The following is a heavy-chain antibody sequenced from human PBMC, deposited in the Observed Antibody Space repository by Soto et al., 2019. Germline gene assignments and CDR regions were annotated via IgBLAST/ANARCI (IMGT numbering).Heavy chain of an antibody. J-gene: IGHJ3*02. D-gene: IGHD6-19*01. Sequence: GSLRLSCAASGFTFSSYDMHWVRQATGKGLEWVSAIGTAGDTYYPGSVKGRFTISRENAKNSLYLQMNSLRARDTAVYYCARGKYSSGWSYDAFDIWGQGTMVTVSS. CDR1: GFTFSSYD. V-gene: IGHV3-13*01. CDR2: IGTAGDT. CDR3: ARGKYSSGWSYDAFDI.